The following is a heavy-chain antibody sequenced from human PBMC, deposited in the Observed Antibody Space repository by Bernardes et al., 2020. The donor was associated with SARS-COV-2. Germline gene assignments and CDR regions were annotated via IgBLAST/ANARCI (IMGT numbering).Heavy chain of an antibody. D-gene: IGHD1-1*01. V-gene: IGHV4-59*01. CDR1: GGSISSYY. J-gene: IGHJ4*02. CDR2: IYYSGST. CDR3: ARVHYKDRWLQLAGNYYFDY. Sequence: SETLSLTCTVSGGSISSYYWSWIRQPPGKGLEWIGYIYYSGSTNYNPSLKSRVTISVDTSKNQFSLKLSSVTAADTAVYYCARVHYKDRWLQLAGNYYFDYWGQGTLVTVSS.